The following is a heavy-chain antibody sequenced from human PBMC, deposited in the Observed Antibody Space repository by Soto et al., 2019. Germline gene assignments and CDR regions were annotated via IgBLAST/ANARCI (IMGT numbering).Heavy chain of an antibody. CDR1: GLTVSGKKY. V-gene: IGHV3-53*01. CDR3: ASWHLQEHAYDV. D-gene: IGHD4-4*01. CDR2: LYDVDGT. Sequence: VQLVESGGGLIQPGGSLRLSCAAFGLTVSGKKYMAWVRQAPGKGLEWVSGLYDVDGTYYADSVKGRFTTSGDSSKTIVYLQMDGLRPDDTAVYYCASWHLQEHAYDVWGQGTTVTVSS. J-gene: IGHJ3*01.